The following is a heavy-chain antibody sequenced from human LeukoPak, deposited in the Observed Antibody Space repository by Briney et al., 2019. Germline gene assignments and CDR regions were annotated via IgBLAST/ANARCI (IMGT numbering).Heavy chain of an antibody. Sequence: ASVKVSCKASGYTLTEYYIHWVRQAPGQGLEWMGFIIPDSGGTTYQQNFQGRLTMTRDTSISTAYMELSRLTSDDTAVYYCARGGGFDIWGQGTMVTVSS. J-gene: IGHJ3*02. CDR1: GYTLTEYY. V-gene: IGHV1-2*02. CDR3: ARGGGFDI. CDR2: IIPDSGGT.